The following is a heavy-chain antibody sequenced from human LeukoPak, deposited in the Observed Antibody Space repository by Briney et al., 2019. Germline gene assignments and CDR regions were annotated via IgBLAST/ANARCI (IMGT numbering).Heavy chain of an antibody. CDR2: IKQDGSEK. CDR1: GFTFSSYW. CDR3: ARATGYPSSTYYFDY. V-gene: IGHV3-7*04. D-gene: IGHD5-12*01. J-gene: IGHJ4*02. Sequence: QPGGSLRLSCAASGFTFSSYWMSWVRQAPGKGLEWVANIKQDGSEKYYVDSVKGRFTISRDNAKNSLYLQMNSLRAEDTAVYYCARATGYPSSTYYFDYWGQGTLVTVSS.